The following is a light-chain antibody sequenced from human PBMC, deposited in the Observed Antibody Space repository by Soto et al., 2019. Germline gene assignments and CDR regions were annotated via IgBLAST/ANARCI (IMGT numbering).Light chain of an antibody. J-gene: IGKJ1*01. Sequence: EIVMTQSAATLSVSPGERVTVSFRASQSVSSSLALYQQKPGQAPRLRIYGTSARATGIPVRVSGSGSLAEITLTISTLQSEDFAVYYCKQYNNXPPTCGQGTKV. V-gene: IGKV3-15*01. CDR2: GTS. CDR1: QSVSSS. CDR3: KQYNNXPPT.